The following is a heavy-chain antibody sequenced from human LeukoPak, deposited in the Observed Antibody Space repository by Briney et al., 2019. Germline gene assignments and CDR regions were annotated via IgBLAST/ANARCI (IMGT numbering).Heavy chain of an antibody. CDR1: GFTFSSYW. D-gene: IGHD1-26*01. CDR2: ISVSGGTT. J-gene: IGHJ4*02. CDR3: AKGGNPDY. V-gene: IGHV3-23*01. Sequence: GGSLRLSCAASGFTFSSYWMSWVRQAPGKGLEWVSGISVSGGTTYYIDSAKGRFTISRDNSKNTLYLQMNSLRAEDTAVYYCAKGGNPDYWGQGTLVTVSS.